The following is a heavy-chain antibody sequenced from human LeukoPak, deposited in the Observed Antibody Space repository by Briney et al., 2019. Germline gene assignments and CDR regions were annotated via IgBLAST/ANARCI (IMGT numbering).Heavy chain of an antibody. D-gene: IGHD3-3*01. CDR2: IIPIFGTA. Sequence: GASVKVSCKASGGTFSSYAISWVRQAPGQGLEWMGGIIPIFGTANYAQKFQDRVTITTDESTSTAYMELSSLRSEDTAVYYCARSGWSGYYDAFDIWGQGTMVTVSS. J-gene: IGHJ3*02. CDR3: ARSGWSGYYDAFDI. V-gene: IGHV1-69*05. CDR1: GGTFSSYA.